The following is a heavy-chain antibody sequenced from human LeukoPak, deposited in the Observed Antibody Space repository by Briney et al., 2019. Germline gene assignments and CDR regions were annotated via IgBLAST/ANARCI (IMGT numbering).Heavy chain of an antibody. D-gene: IGHD6-13*01. Sequence: GRSLRLSCAVSGFTFDDYAMHWVRQAPGKGLEWVSGISWNSGSIGYADSVKGRFTISRDNAKNSLYLQMNSLRAEDTALYYCARDSGGIAAAELVYWGQGTLVTVSS. CDR3: ARDSGGIAAAELVY. CDR2: ISWNSGSI. V-gene: IGHV3-9*01. CDR1: GFTFDDYA. J-gene: IGHJ4*02.